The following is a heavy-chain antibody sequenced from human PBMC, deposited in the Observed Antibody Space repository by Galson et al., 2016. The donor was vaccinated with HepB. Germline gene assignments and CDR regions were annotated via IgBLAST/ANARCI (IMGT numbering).Heavy chain of an antibody. D-gene: IGHD3-10*01. J-gene: IGHJ6*03. CDR1: GFTFRDYS. CDR3: ARYRREFGNYYMDV. V-gene: IGHV3-11*03. Sequence: SLRLSCAASGFTFRDYSMSWIRLAPGKGLEWVSYISSTGTYTKYADSVKGRFTISRDNAKDSLYLQMNSLRAEDTAVYYCARYRREFGNYYMDVWGKGTTVAVSS. CDR2: ISSTGTYT.